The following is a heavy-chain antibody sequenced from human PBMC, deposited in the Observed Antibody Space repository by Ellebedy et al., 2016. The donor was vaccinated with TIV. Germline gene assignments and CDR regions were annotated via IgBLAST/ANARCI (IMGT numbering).Heavy chain of an antibody. CDR1: GFNFDVYG. Sequence: PGGSLRLSCTASGFNFDVYGMHWVRQAPAKGLEWVALISFDGKTKYYADSVRGLFTISRDNSKKTLYLEMHSLRGADTAIYYCSKGPRFEDWFEPWGQGTLVTVS. J-gene: IGHJ5*02. CDR3: SKGPRFEDWFEP. CDR2: ISFDGKTK. V-gene: IGHV3-30*18.